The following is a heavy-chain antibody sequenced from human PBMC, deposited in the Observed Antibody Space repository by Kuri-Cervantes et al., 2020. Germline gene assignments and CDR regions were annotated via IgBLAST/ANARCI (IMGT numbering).Heavy chain of an antibody. CDR3: ARSSKATRFWSGYPYYGMDV. J-gene: IGHJ6*02. V-gene: IGHV3-7*01. CDR2: IKQDGSEK. Sequence: GESLKISCAASGFTFSSYWMSWVRQAPGKGLEWVANIKQDGSEKYYVDSVKGRFTISRDNAKNSLYLQMNSLRAEDTAVYYCARSSKATRFWSGYPYYGMDVWGQGPTVTVSS. D-gene: IGHD3-3*01. CDR1: GFTFSSYW.